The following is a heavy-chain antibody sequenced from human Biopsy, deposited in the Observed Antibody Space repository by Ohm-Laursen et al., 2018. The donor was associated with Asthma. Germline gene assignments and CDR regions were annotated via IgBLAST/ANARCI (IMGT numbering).Heavy chain of an antibody. D-gene: IGHD6-19*01. V-gene: IGHV3-30*07. CDR3: ARDSYSSGLYDDFES. Sequence: SLRLSCSASGFSFSNFAIHWVRQAPGKGLEWVGVISKDASTQDYADSVKGRFTMARDNSKNTLDPQMNSLRAEDTAVYYCARDSYSSGLYDDFESWGQGTLVTVSS. CDR2: ISKDASTQ. J-gene: IGHJ4*02. CDR1: GFSFSNFA.